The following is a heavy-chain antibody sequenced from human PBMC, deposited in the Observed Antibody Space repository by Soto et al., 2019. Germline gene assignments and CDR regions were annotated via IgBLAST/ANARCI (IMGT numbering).Heavy chain of an antibody. Sequence: GGSLRLSCAASGFTFSSYAMSWVRQAPGKGLEWVSAISGSGGSTYYADSVKGRFTISRDNSKNTLYLQMNSLRAEDTAVYYCAKERSSVLLWFGELSTALFDYWGQGTLVTVSS. V-gene: IGHV3-23*01. CDR3: AKERSSVLLWFGELSTALFDY. CDR1: GFTFSSYA. CDR2: ISGSGGST. J-gene: IGHJ4*02. D-gene: IGHD3-10*01.